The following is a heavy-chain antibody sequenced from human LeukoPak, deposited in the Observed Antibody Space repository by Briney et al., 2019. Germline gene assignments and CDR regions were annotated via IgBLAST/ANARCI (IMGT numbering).Heavy chain of an antibody. CDR3: ARKISYYYYMDV. CDR2: VYYSGTT. D-gene: IGHD3-16*01. Sequence: PSETLSLTCSVSGDSISLSFYYWGGIRQPPGKALEWIGSVYYSGTTSYNPSLKSRVTISVDMSKNHFSLRLRSVTAADTAVYYCARKISYYYYMDVWGKGTTVTVSS. J-gene: IGHJ6*03. CDR1: GDSISLSFYY. V-gene: IGHV4-39*07.